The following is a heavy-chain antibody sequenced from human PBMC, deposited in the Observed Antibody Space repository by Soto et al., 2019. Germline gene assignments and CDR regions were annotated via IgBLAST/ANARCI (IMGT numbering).Heavy chain of an antibody. Sequence: GGSLRLSCASSGFTFNIVWMNWVRQAPGKGLEWVARITSKNDGGTAQYAAPVKGRFTISRDDSKDTVYLQMSSLKSEDTALYYCTSDTPTSNAWANDQWGQGTLVTVSS. CDR1: GFTFNIVW. CDR3: TSDTPTSNAWANDQ. D-gene: IGHD2-2*01. CDR2: ITSKNDGGTA. J-gene: IGHJ4*02. V-gene: IGHV3-15*07.